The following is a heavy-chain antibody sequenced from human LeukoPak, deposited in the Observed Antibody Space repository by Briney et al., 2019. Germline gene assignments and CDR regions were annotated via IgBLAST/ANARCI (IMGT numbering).Heavy chain of an antibody. CDR2: IIPNSGST. Sequence: ASVKVSCKASGYTFNGYYINWVRQAPGQGLEWMGWIIPNSGSTNYAQTFRGRVTMTRDTSTSTAYMELRRLRSDDTAMYYCARERRWWSFDIWGQGTIGPVPS. V-gene: IGHV1-2*02. CDR1: GYTFNGYY. J-gene: IGHJ3*02. CDR3: ARERRWWSFDI. D-gene: IGHD2-15*01.